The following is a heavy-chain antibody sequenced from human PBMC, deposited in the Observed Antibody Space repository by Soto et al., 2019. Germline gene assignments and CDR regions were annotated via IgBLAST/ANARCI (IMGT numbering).Heavy chain of an antibody. V-gene: IGHV4-4*02. CDR1: GDSMSSSNW. D-gene: IGHD3-3*01. CDR2: AHQSGRT. Sequence: SETLSLTCTVSGDSMSSSNWWNWVRQPPGKGLEWIGEAHQSGRTNYNPSLKSRGTMSVDRSKNQFSLKLTSVTAADTAVYYCARAYYDFWTSYHYGMDVWGQGTTVTVSS. J-gene: IGHJ6*02. CDR3: ARAYYDFWTSYHYGMDV.